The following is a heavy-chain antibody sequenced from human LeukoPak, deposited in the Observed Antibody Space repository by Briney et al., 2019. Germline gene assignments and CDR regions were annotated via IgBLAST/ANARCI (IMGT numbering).Heavy chain of an antibody. CDR3: ARANRYSYGPNWFDP. V-gene: IGHV4-59*01. D-gene: IGHD5-18*01. CDR1: GGSISSYY. J-gene: IGHJ5*02. Sequence: SETLSLTCTVSGGSISSYYWSWIRQPPGKGLEWIGYIYYSGNTNYNPSLKSRVTISVDTSKNQFSLKLSSVTAADTAVYYCARANRYSYGPNWFDPWGQGTLVTVSS. CDR2: IYYSGNT.